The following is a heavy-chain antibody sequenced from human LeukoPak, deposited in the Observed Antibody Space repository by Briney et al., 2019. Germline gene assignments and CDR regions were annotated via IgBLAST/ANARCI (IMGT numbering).Heavy chain of an antibody. CDR3: ARDGMTDSFDY. CDR2: IYPGDSDA. J-gene: IGHJ4*02. CDR1: GYTFTRYW. Sequence: GESLKISCEASGYTFTRYWIGWVRQMPGKGLEWMGIIYPGDSDARYSLSFQGQVTFSADKSISTAYLQWSSLKASDTGMYYCARDGMTDSFDYWGQGTLVTVSS. D-gene: IGHD1-1*01. V-gene: IGHV5-51*01.